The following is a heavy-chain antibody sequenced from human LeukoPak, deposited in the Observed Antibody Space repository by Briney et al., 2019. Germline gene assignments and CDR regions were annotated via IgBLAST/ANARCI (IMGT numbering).Heavy chain of an antibody. CDR1: GFTFSSYG. D-gene: IGHD6-13*01. Sequence: GGSLRLSCAASGFTFSSYGMHWVRQAPGKGLEWVAVISYDGSNKYYADSVKGRFTISRDNSKNTLYLQMNSLRAEDTAVYYCAKGGSSWSIDYWGQGTPVTVSS. J-gene: IGHJ4*02. CDR3: AKGGSSWSIDY. CDR2: ISYDGSNK. V-gene: IGHV3-30*18.